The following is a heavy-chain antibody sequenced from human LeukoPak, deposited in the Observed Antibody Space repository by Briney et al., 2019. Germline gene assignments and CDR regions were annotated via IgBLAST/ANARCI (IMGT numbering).Heavy chain of an antibody. CDR2: INPNSGGT. CDR1: GYTFTVYY. CDR3: ARGRTAAEWDDAFDI. D-gene: IGHD6-13*01. V-gene: IGHV1-2*02. Sequence: ASVKVSCKASGYTFTVYYMHWVRQAPGQGLEWMGWINPNSGGTNYAQKFQGRVTMTRDTSISTAYMELSRLRSDDTAVYYCARGRTAAEWDDAFDIWGQGTMVTVSS. J-gene: IGHJ3*02.